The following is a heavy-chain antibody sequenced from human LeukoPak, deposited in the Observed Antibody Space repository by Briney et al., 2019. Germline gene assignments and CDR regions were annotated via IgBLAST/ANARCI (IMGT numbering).Heavy chain of an antibody. CDR3: ARDPSPPEYYYDSSAAFDI. J-gene: IGHJ3*02. V-gene: IGHV3-21*01. Sequence: AGGSLRLSCAASGFTFSSYSMNWVRQAPGKGLEWVSSISSSSSYIYYADSVKGRFTISRDNAKNSLYLQMNSLRAEDTAVYYCARDPSPPEYYYDSSAAFDIWGQGTMVTVSS. CDR2: ISSSSSYI. D-gene: IGHD3-22*01. CDR1: GFTFSSYS.